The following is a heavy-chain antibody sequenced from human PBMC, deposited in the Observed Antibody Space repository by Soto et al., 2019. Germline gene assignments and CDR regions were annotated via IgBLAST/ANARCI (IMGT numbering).Heavy chain of an antibody. CDR1: GFSLSTSGRC. V-gene: IGHV2-70*11. J-gene: IGHJ4*02. CDR2: IDWGDDK. CDR3: AGYNWNQIDY. D-gene: IGHD1-20*01. Sequence: SGPTLVNPTQTLTLTCTFSGFSLSTSGRCVSWIRQPPGKALEWLARIDWGDDKYYSTSLKTRLTISKDTSKNQVVLTMTNMDPVDTATYYCAGYNWNQIDYWGQGTLVTVSS.